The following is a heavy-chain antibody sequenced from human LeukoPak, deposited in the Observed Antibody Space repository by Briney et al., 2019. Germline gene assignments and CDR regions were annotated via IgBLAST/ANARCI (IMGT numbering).Heavy chain of an antibody. CDR2: ISYDGSNK. Sequence: PGGSLRLSCAASGFTFSSYAMHWVRQAPGKGLEWVAVISYDGSNKYYADSVKGRFTISRDNSKNTLYLQMNSLRAEDTAVYYCHCTVTRDDAFDIWGQGTMVTVSS. D-gene: IGHD4-17*01. V-gene: IGHV3-30-3*01. CDR1: GFTFSSYA. CDR3: HCTVTRDDAFDI. J-gene: IGHJ3*02.